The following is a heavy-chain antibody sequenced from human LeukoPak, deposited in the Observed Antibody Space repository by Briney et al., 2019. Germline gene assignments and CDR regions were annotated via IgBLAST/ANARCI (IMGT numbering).Heavy chain of an antibody. V-gene: IGHV4-34*01. CDR3: ARQRYDYVWGSYRHYFDY. D-gene: IGHD3-16*02. CDR1: GGSFSGYY. Sequence: SETLYLTCAVYGGSFSGYYWSWIRQPPGKGLEWIGEINHSGSTNYNPSLKSRVTISVDTSKNQFSLKLSSVTAADTAVYYCARQRYDYVWGSYRHYFDYWGQGTLVTVSS. J-gene: IGHJ4*02. CDR2: INHSGST.